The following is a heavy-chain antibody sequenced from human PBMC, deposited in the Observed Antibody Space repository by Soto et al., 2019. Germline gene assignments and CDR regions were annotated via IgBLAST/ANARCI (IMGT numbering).Heavy chain of an antibody. CDR2: ISAYNGNT. Sequence: ASVKVSCKASGYTFTSYGISWVRQAPGQGLEWMGWISAYNGNTNYAQKLQGRVTMTTDTSTSTAYMELRSLRSDDTAVYYCARVKDIVVVVDATSKQNQPRNWLDPWGQGTLVTVSS. J-gene: IGHJ5*02. V-gene: IGHV1-18*04. CDR3: ARVKDIVVVVDATSKQNQPRNWLDP. D-gene: IGHD2-15*01. CDR1: GYTFTSYG.